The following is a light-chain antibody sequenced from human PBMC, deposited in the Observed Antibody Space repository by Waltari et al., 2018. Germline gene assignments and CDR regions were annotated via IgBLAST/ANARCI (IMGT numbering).Light chain of an antibody. V-gene: IGKV3-20*01. CDR3: QKYVSLPAT. Sequence: VLPQSPGTLSLSPGERATLSCRASQSVGKYLAWYQQKPGQAPRLLIYDASRRATGIPDRFSGSGSGTDFSLTISRLEPEDFAVYYCQKYVSLPATFGQGTNVEIK. CDR2: DAS. CDR1: QSVGKY. J-gene: IGKJ1*01.